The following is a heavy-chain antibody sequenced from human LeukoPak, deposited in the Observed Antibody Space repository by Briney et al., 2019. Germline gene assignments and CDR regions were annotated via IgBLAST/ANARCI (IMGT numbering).Heavy chain of an antibody. J-gene: IGHJ4*02. CDR1: GFTFSSYS. V-gene: IGHV3-21*04. CDR3: AKWGYSSGWYEGGFDY. D-gene: IGHD6-19*01. Sequence: PGGSLRLSCAASGFTFSSYSMNWVRQAPGKGLEWVSSISSSSSYIYYADSVKGRFTISRDNSKNTLYLQMNSLRAEDTAVYYCAKWGYSSGWYEGGFDYWGQGTLVTVSS. CDR2: ISSSSSYI.